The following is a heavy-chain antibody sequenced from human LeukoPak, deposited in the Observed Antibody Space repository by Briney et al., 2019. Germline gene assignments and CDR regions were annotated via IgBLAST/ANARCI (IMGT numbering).Heavy chain of an antibody. V-gene: IGHV3-30*02. CDR2: IRYGGSNK. Sequence: PGGSLRLSCAASGFTLSSYSMKWVRQAPGKGLEWVACIRYGGSNKYYADSVKGRFTISRDNSKNTLYLQMNSLRAEDTAVYYCAKDLLYDSSGYDFDYWGQGTLVTVSS. CDR3: AKDLLYDSSGYDFDY. D-gene: IGHD3-22*01. J-gene: IGHJ4*02. CDR1: GFTLSSYS.